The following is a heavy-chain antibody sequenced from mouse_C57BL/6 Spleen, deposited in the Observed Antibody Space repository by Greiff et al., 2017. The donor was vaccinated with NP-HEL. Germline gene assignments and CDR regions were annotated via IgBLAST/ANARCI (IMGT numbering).Heavy chain of an antibody. D-gene: IGHD2-1*01. CDR2: ISSGGDYI. J-gene: IGHJ1*03. Sequence: EVHLVESGEGLVKPGGSLKLSCAASGFTFSSYAMSWVRQTPEKRLEWVAYISSGGDYIYYADTVKGRFTISRDNARNTLYLQMSSLKSEDTAMYYCTREIYYGNLRYFDVWGTGTTVTVSS. V-gene: IGHV5-9-1*02. CDR3: TREIYYGNLRYFDV. CDR1: GFTFSSYA.